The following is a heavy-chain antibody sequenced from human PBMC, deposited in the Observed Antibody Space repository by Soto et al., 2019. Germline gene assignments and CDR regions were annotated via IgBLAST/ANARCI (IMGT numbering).Heavy chain of an antibody. CDR3: ARGPEYSGYLTPFDY. V-gene: IGHV1-2*04. J-gene: IGHJ4*02. Sequence: GASVKVSCKASGYTFTGYYMHWVRQAPGQGLEWMGWINPNSGGTNYAQKFQGWVTMTRDTSISTAYMELSRLRSDDTAVYYCARGPEYSGYLTPFDYWGQGTLVTVSS. CDR2: INPNSGGT. D-gene: IGHD5-12*01. CDR1: GYTFTGYY.